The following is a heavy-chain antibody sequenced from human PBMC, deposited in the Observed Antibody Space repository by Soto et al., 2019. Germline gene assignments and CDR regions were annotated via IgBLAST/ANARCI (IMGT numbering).Heavy chain of an antibody. CDR3: ARGRYGDY. J-gene: IGHJ4*02. V-gene: IGHV1-18*01. Sequence: QVHLVQSGAEVKKPGASVKVSCKCSGYTFTSYGITWVRQAPGQGLEWMGWISAHNGNTDDAQKLQGRVTLTRDTSTSTAYMELRSLRSDDTAVYYCARGRYGDYWGQGALVTVSS. D-gene: IGHD1-1*01. CDR2: ISAHNGNT. CDR1: GYTFTSYG.